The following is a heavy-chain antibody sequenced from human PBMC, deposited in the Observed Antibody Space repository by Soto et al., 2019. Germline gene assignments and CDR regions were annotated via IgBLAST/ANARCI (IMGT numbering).Heavy chain of an antibody. CDR3: ERDERDYYDSSGYDYYYYGMDV. J-gene: IGHJ6*02. CDR1: GGTFSSYA. CDR2: IIPIFGTA. D-gene: IGHD3-22*01. V-gene: IGHV1-69*01. Sequence: QVQLVQSGAEVQKPGSSVKVSCKASGGTFSSYAISWVRQAPGQGLEWMGGIIPIFGTANYAQTFQGSVTITADDSTSTAYMELSRLRFEDTAVYYCERDERDYYDSSGYDYYYYGMDVWGQGTTVTVSS.